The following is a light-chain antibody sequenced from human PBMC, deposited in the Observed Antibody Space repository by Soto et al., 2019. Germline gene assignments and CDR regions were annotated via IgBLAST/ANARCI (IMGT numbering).Light chain of an antibody. CDR1: QGISSA. CDR2: DVF. V-gene: IGKV1-13*02. CDR3: QQLETYPLT. J-gene: IGKJ5*01. Sequence: AIHVNPSPSSLSSSVGDTVTITCRASQGISSAFAWYQQKPGKVPRLLIYDVFNLQCWVPSRFSGTGSGTDIPLSINLLPTEDFASYYCQQLETYPLTFGPGTRLEVK.